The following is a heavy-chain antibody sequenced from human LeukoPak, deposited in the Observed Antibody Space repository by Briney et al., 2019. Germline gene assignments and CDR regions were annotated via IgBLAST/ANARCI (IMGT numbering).Heavy chain of an antibody. CDR3: ASGYYDSSGYSEYYYGMDV. J-gene: IGHJ6*02. CDR2: INPNSGGT. D-gene: IGHD3-22*01. V-gene: IGHV1-2*02. Sequence: ASVKVSCKASGYTFTGYYMHWVRQAPGQGLAWMGWINPNSGGTNYAQKFQGRVTMTRDTSISTAYMELSRLRSDDTAVYYCASGYYDSSGYSEYYYGMDVWGQGTTVTVSS. CDR1: GYTFTGYY.